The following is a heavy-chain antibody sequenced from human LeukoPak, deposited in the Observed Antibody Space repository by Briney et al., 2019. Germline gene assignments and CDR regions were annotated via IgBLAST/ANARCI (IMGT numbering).Heavy chain of an antibody. CDR3: ARGSSSSVSGY. Sequence: ASVKVSCKTSGYTFTDFYINWVRQAPGQGLEWMGWVNPNSGGTKFAKKFQGRVTMTRDSSINTAYMELSRLRSDDMAVYYCARGSSSSVSGYWGQGTLVTVSS. CDR1: GYTFTDFY. D-gene: IGHD6-6*01. V-gene: IGHV1-2*02. CDR2: VNPNSGGT. J-gene: IGHJ4*02.